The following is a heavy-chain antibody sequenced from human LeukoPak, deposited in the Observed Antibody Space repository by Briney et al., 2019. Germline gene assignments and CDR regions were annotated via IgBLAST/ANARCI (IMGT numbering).Heavy chain of an antibody. CDR1: GFSLTTSGVT. CDR2: IYWHDDK. V-gene: IGHV2-5*01. CDR3: AHRHVLLWFGELLIGDNWFDP. Sequence: SGPTLVNPTQTLTLTCTFSGFSLTTSGVTVGWIRQPPGKALEWLALIYWHDDKRYSPSLESRLTITKHTSKNQVVLTMTNMDPVDTATYYCAHRHVLLWFGELLIGDNWFDPWGQGTLVTVSS. J-gene: IGHJ5*02. D-gene: IGHD3-10*01.